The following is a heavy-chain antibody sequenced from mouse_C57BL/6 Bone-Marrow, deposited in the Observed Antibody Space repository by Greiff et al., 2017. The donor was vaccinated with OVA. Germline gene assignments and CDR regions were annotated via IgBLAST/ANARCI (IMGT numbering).Heavy chain of an antibody. CDR3: ARWESKPLAY. CDR1: GYTFTGYW. D-gene: IGHD1-3*01. CDR2: ILRGSGST. J-gene: IGHJ3*01. V-gene: IGHV1-9*01. Sequence: VQLQESGAELMKPGASVKLSCKATGYTFTGYWIEWVKQRPGHGLEWIGEILRGSGSTNYKEMFKGKATFTADISSNTAYMQLSSLTTEDSAIYDCARWESKPLAYWGQGTLVTVSA.